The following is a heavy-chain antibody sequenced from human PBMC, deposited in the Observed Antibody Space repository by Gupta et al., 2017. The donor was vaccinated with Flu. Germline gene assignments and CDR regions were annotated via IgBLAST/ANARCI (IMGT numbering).Heavy chain of an antibody. CDR2: IKQDGSEK. CDR3: ARDSIPYYYYGMDV. V-gene: IGHV3-7*01. CDR1: GFTFSSYW. J-gene: IGHJ6*02. Sequence: EVQLVESGGGLVQPGGSLRLSCAASGFTFSSYWMSWVRQAPGKGLEWVANIKQDGSEKYYGDSVKGRFTISRDNAKNSLYLQMNSLRAEDTAVYYCARDSIPYYYYGMDVWGQGTTVTVS. D-gene: IGHD2-2*02.